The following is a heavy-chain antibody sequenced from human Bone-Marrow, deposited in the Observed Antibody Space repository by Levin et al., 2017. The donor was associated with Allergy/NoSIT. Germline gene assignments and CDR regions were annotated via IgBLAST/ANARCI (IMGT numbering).Heavy chain of an antibody. CDR2: ISWNSGSI. D-gene: IGHD2-15*01. J-gene: IGHJ3*02. V-gene: IGHV3-9*01. CDR3: AKDMSTEGVVVAATLYGTSAFDS. CDR1: GFTFDDYA. Sequence: SLKISCAASGFTFDDYAMHWVRQAPGKGLEWVSGISWNSGSIGYADSVKGRFTISRDNAKNSLYLQMNSLRAEDTALYYCAKDMSTEGVVVAATLYGTSAFDSWGQGTMVTVSS.